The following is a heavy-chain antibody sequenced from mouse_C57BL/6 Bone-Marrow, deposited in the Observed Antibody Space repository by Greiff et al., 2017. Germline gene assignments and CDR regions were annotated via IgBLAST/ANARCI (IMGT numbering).Heavy chain of an antibody. V-gene: IGHV1-55*01. CDR3: ARRYYGSSYVYWYFDV. CDR1: GYTFTSYW. CDR2: IYPGSGST. D-gene: IGHD1-1*01. Sequence: QVQLQQPGAELVKPGASVKMSCKASGYTFTSYWITWVKQRPGQGLEWIGDIYPGSGSTNYNEKFKSKATLTVDTSSSTAYMQLSCLTSEDSAVYYCARRYYGSSYVYWYFDVWGTGTTVTVSS. J-gene: IGHJ1*03.